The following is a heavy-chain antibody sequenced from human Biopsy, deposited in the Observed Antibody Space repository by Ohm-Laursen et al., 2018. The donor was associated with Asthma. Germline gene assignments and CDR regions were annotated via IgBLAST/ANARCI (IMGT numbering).Heavy chain of an antibody. CDR2: IMTVFGTT. CDR1: GGTFSNFA. J-gene: IGHJ6*02. Sequence: AASVKVSCKAPGGTFSNFAISWVRQAPGQGLEWLGGIMTVFGTTNYAQKFQGRVTITADESTRTAYMEVTSLRSEDTAIYYCARCQVGYSSGWSLLLKKIYYSGMDVWGQGTAVTVSS. D-gene: IGHD6-19*01. V-gene: IGHV1-69*13. CDR3: ARCQVGYSSGWSLLLKKIYYSGMDV.